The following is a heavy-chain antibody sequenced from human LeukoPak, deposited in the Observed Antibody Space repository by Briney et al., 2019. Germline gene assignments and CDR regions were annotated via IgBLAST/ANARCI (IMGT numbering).Heavy chain of an antibody. CDR1: GYNFSAYG. V-gene: IGHV1-18*01. CDR2: VTSDNRDT. J-gene: IGHJ4*02. Sequence: ASVKVSCRASGYNFSAYGMTWVRQAPGQGLEWMGWVTSDNRDTKYAPKFQGRVTMTTDMSSTTAYMELGSLRSDDTAVYYCARGSHEYWNDYWGQGTLVTVSS. CDR3: ARGSHEYWNDY. D-gene: IGHD1-1*01.